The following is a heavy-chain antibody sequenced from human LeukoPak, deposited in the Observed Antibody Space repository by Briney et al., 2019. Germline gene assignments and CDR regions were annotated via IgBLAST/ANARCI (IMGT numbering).Heavy chain of an antibody. CDR2: IYTSGST. CDR1: GGSISSYY. Sequence: PSETLSLTCTVSGGSISSYYWSWIRQPAGKGLEWIGRIYTSGSTNYNPSLKSRVIMSVDTSKNQFSLKLSSVTAADTAVYYCARAARYYYDSSGYYYYFDYWGQGTLVTVSS. CDR3: ARAARYYYDSSGYYYYFDY. V-gene: IGHV4-4*07. J-gene: IGHJ4*02. D-gene: IGHD3-22*01.